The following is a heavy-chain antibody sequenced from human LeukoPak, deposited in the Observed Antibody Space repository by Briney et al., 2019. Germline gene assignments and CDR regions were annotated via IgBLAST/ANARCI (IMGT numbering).Heavy chain of an antibody. J-gene: IGHJ4*02. V-gene: IGHV3-66*01. Sequence: GGSLRLSCAASGFTFSSYWMSWVRQAPGKGLEWVSVIYSGGSTYYADSVKGRFTISRDNSKNTLYLQMNSLRAEDTAVYYCAREGGSYYYDSSGYFVYWGQGTLVTVSS. CDR2: IYSGGST. CDR3: AREGGSYYYDSSGYFVY. CDR1: GFTFSSYW. D-gene: IGHD3-22*01.